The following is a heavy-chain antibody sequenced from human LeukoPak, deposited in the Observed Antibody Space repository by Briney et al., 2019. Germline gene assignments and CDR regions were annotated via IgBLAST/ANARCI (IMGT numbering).Heavy chain of an antibody. CDR2: IKQDGSEK. J-gene: IGHJ4*02. D-gene: IGHD6-13*01. CDR3: ARDRIAAAATPLCY. CDR1: GFTFSSYW. V-gene: IGHV3-7*01. Sequence: PGGSLRLSCAASGFTFSSYWMSWVRQAPGKGPEWVANIKQDGSEKYYVDSVKGRFTISRDNAKNSLYLQMNSLRAEDTAVYYCARDRIAAAATPLCYWGQGTLVTVSS.